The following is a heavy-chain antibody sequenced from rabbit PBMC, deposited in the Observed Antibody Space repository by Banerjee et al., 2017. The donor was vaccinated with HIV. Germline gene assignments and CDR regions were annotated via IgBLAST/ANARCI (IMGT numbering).Heavy chain of an antibody. Sequence: QEQLKETGGGLVQPGGSLTLSCKASGFDFSNYYMSWVRQAPGKGLEWIGYINYGGSAFYASWAKGRFTISRTSSTTVTLQMTSLTAADTATYFCARDLAAVTGWNFGLWGPGTLVTVS. CDR1: GFDFSNYYM. V-gene: IGHV1S45*01. CDR2: INYGGSA. D-gene: IGHD7-1*01. J-gene: IGHJ4*01. CDR3: ARDLAAVTGWNFGL.